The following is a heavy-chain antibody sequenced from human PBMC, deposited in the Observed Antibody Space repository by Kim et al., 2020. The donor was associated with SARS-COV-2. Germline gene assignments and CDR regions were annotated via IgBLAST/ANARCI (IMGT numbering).Heavy chain of an antibody. Sequence: SETLSLTCTVSGGSISSYYWSWIRQPPGKGLEWIGYIYYSGSTNYNPSLKSRVTISVDTSKNQFSLKLSSVTAADTAVYYCARSTHGWDWFDPWGQGTLVTVSS. J-gene: IGHJ5*02. D-gene: IGHD2-2*01. CDR2: IYYSGST. CDR1: GGSISSYY. CDR3: ARSTHGWDWFDP. V-gene: IGHV4-59*01.